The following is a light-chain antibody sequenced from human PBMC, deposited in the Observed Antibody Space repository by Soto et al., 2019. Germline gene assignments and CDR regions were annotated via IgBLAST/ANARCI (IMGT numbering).Light chain of an antibody. J-gene: IGKJ4*01. Sequence: DIQMTQSPSSLSASVGDRVTITCRASQGISNYLARYQQKPGKVHKLLICAASTLQSGVPSRFSGSGSGTDFTPTIRSLQPEDVATYYCQKYNSAPLTFGGGTKVEIK. V-gene: IGKV1-27*01. CDR3: QKYNSAPLT. CDR2: AAS. CDR1: QGISNY.